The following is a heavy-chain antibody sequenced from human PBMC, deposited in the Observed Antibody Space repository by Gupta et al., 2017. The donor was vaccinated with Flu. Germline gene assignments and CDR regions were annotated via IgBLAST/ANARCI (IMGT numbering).Heavy chain of an antibody. V-gene: IGHV4-39*01. Sequence: SISGSSYYWAWIRQPPGKGLEWIGTIDYSGGTYCKPSLKSRVTTSVDTSKNQFSLRLSSVTAADTAIYYCARRRDDGSFDYWGQGTLVTVSS. D-gene: IGHD4-17*01. J-gene: IGHJ4*02. CDR2: IDYSGGT. CDR1: SISGSSYY. CDR3: ARRRDDGSFDY.